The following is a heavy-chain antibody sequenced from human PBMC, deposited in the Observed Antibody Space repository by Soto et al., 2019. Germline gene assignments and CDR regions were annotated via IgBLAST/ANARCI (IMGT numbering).Heavy chain of an antibody. CDR2: ISGSGGST. V-gene: IGHV3-23*01. J-gene: IGHJ6*02. Sequence: GGSLRLSCAASGFTFSSYAMSWVRQAPGKGLEWVSAISGSGGSTYYADSVKGRFTISRDNSKNTLYLQMNSLRAEDTAVYYCARMGGDYDSYYYYGMDVWGQGTTVTVSS. D-gene: IGHD4-17*01. CDR3: ARMGGDYDSYYYYGMDV. CDR1: GFTFSSYA.